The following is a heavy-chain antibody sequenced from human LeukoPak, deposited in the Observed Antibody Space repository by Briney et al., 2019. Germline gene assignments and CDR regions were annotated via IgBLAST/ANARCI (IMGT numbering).Heavy chain of an antibody. CDR1: GASIRSYY. Sequence: SETLSLTCTVSGASIRSYYWSWIRQAPGKGLEWVGFISYSGYTSYSLSLKSRVAISVDTSKSQFSLRPTSMTAADTAIYYCARGRNDNGGMFFDSWAQGTLVTVSS. J-gene: IGHJ4*02. CDR2: ISYSGYT. V-gene: IGHV4-59*01. CDR3: ARGRNDNGGMFFDS. D-gene: IGHD4-23*01.